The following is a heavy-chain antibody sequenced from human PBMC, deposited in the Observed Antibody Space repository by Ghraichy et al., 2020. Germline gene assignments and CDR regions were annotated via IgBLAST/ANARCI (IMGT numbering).Heavy chain of an antibody. D-gene: IGHD1-26*01. Sequence: SETLSLTCTVSGGSISSYYWSWIRQPPGKGLEWIGYIYYSGSTNCNPSLKSRVTISVDTSKNQFSLKLSSVTAADTAVYYCARHYRRGSYLNWFDPWGQGTLVTVSS. V-gene: IGHV4-59*08. CDR1: GGSISSYY. CDR3: ARHYRRGSYLNWFDP. J-gene: IGHJ5*02. CDR2: IYYSGST.